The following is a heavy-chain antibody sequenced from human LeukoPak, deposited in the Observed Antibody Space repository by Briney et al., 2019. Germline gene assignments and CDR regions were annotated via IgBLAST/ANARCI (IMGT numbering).Heavy chain of an antibody. Sequence: GASVKVSCKASGYTFTSYYMHWVRQAPGQGLEWMGGIIPIFGTANYAQKFQGRVTITADESTSTAYMELSSLRSEDTAVYYCARKGSPADYGGNSYAFDIWGQGTMVTVSS. V-gene: IGHV1-69*13. D-gene: IGHD4-23*01. CDR2: IIPIFGTA. J-gene: IGHJ3*02. CDR3: ARKGSPADYGGNSYAFDI. CDR1: GYTFTSYY.